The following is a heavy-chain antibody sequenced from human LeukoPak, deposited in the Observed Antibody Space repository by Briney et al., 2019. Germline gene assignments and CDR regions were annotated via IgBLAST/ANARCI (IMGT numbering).Heavy chain of an antibody. Sequence: SETLSLTCTVSGASISSDSYYWAWIRQPPGKGLEWIASFFYSGATYYSPSLRGRVTLSVDTSKNQLSLNLRSVTAADTAVYYCAREALSYDSGGYSPSWFDPWGQGTLVTISS. CDR2: FFYSGAT. J-gene: IGHJ5*02. CDR3: AREALSYDSGGYSPSWFDP. D-gene: IGHD3-22*01. V-gene: IGHV4-39*07. CDR1: GASISSDSYY.